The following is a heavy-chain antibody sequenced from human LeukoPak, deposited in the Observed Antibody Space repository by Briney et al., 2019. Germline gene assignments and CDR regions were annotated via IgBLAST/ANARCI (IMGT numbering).Heavy chain of an antibody. J-gene: IGHJ4*02. Sequence: GGSLRISCAASGFTFSSYAMHWVRQAPGKGLEWVAVISYDGSNKYYADSVKSRFTISRDNSKNTLYLQMNSLRAEDTAVYYCARDLWSIVVRGELDYWGQGTLVTVSS. V-gene: IGHV3-30-3*01. CDR3: ARDLWSIVVRGELDY. CDR2: ISYDGSNK. CDR1: GFTFSSYA. D-gene: IGHD3-10*01.